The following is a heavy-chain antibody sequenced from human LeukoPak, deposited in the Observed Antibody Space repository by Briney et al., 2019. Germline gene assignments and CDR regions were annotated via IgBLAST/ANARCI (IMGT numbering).Heavy chain of an antibody. J-gene: IGHJ4*02. V-gene: IGHV1-24*01. CDR1: GYTLTELS. Sequence: ASVKVSCKASGYTLTELSMHWVRQAPGKGLEWMGGFDPEDGETIYAQKFQGRVTMTEDTSTDTAYMELSSLRSEDTAVYYCATAGLRNYCGGDCYRPPLFDYWGQGTLVTVSS. CDR2: FDPEDGET. D-gene: IGHD2-21*02. CDR3: ATAGLRNYCGGDCYRPPLFDY.